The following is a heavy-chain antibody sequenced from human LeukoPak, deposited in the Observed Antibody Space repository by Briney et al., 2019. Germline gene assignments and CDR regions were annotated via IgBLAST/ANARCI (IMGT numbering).Heavy chain of an antibody. V-gene: IGHV1-2*02. J-gene: IGHJ3*02. Sequence: ASVKVSCKASGYTFTGYYMPWVRQAPGQGLEWMGWINPNSGGTNYAQKFQGRVTMTRDTSISTAYMELSRLRSDDTAVYYCARDRESYNAFDIWGQGTMVTVSS. D-gene: IGHD1-26*01. CDR3: ARDRESYNAFDI. CDR1: GYTFTGYY. CDR2: INPNSGGT.